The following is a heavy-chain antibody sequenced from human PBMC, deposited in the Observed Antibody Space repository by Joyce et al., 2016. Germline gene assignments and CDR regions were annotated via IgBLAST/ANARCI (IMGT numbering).Heavy chain of an antibody. CDR3: ARRPYNVHTPLGSDWYFDL. Sequence: QVQLQESGPGLVKPSETLSLTCGVSGLSFDLHSFWGWIRQPPGKGLEWIGNVSLHAITHYSPSLKSRVTISMDTSKNQFSLNLNSLTAADTAVYFCARRPYNVHTPLGSDWYFDLWGRGTLVTVSS. CDR2: VSLHAIT. CDR1: GLSFDLHSF. J-gene: IGHJ2*01. V-gene: IGHV4-38-2*01. D-gene: IGHD5-18*01.